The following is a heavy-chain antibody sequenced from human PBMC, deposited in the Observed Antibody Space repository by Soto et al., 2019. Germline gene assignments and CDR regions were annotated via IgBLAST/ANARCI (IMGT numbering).Heavy chain of an antibody. V-gene: IGHV3-23*01. J-gene: IGHJ5*02. CDR1: GFTFSSYA. CDR2: ISGSGDYT. Sequence: EVQLLESGGGLVQPGETLRLSCAASGFTFSSYAMTWVRQAPGKGLEWVSSISGSGDYTYFADSVKGRFTISRDNSKDTLDLQMSSLTVEDTAIYYCAKDSRSHPQAGFHPLGQGILITFSS. CDR3: AKDSRSHPQAGFHP. D-gene: IGHD2-15*01.